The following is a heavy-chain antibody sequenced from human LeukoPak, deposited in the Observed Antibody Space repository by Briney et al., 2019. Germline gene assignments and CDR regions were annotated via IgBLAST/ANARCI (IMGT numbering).Heavy chain of an antibody. D-gene: IGHD3-10*01. CDR2: IKQDGSEK. CDR1: GFTLSSYW. Sequence: GGSLRLSCAASGFTLSSYWMSWVRQAPGKGLEWVANIKQDGSEKYYVDSVKGRFTISRDNAKNSLFLQINSLRAEDTAVYYCARLYSVSGRFDPWGQGTLVTVSS. V-gene: IGHV3-7*01. CDR3: ARLYSVSGRFDP. J-gene: IGHJ5*02.